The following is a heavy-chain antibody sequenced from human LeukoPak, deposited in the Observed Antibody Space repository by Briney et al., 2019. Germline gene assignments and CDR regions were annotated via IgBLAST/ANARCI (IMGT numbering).Heavy chain of an antibody. V-gene: IGHV4-34*01. CDR1: GGAFRGYY. CDR2: INHSGST. Sequence: SETLSLTCAVYGGAFRGYYWSWIRKPPGKGREWIGEINHSGSTNYNPSLTSRVTISVDTSKNQFSLKLSSVTAADTAVYYCARRVVRGVIRVLNWFDPWGQGTLVTVSS. CDR3: ARRVVRGVIRVLNWFDP. D-gene: IGHD3-10*01. J-gene: IGHJ5*02.